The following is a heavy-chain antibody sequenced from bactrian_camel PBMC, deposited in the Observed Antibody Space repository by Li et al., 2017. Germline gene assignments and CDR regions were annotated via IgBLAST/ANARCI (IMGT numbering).Heavy chain of an antibody. CDR3: ASQLVGTWCLMGY. Sequence: HVQLVESGGGSVQAGGSLRLSCVASGYPYRTNCMGWFRQAPGKERVGVASIYTELSVGGAGRSYYADSVKGRFTISRDNAKNTVYLQLNSLKTEDMAMYYCASQLVGTWCLMGYWGQGTQVTVS. J-gene: IGHJ4*01. CDR1: GYPYRTNC. D-gene: IGHD6*01. CDR2: IYTELSVGGAGRS. V-gene: IGHV3S1*01.